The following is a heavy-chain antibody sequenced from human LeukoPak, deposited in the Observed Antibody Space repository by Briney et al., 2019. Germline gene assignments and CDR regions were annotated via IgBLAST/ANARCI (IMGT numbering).Heavy chain of an antibody. CDR2: VYYSGST. CDR3: ARELDGDGGWFDP. V-gene: IGHV4-59*01. CDR1: GDSISDYY. Sequence: KPSETLSLTCTVSGDSISDYYWSWIRQPPGKGLDWIGEVYYSGSTHYNPSLKSRLTISVDTSKNQFSLRLRSVTAADTAMYYCARELDGDGGWFDPWGQGTLVTVSS. J-gene: IGHJ5*02. D-gene: IGHD5-24*01.